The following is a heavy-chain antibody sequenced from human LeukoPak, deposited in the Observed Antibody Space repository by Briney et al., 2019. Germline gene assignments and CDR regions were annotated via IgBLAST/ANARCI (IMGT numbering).Heavy chain of an antibody. D-gene: IGHD6-19*01. J-gene: IGHJ4*02. V-gene: IGHV1-18*01. CDR2: ISAYTGNT. Sequence: ASVKVPCKASGYTFTDFGISWVRQAPGQGLEWMGWISAYTGNTNYAQNLQGRVTMTTDTPTTTAYMELRSLRSDDTAVYYCARDQQWMVRGMCYFDYWGQGTLVTVSS. CDR3: ARDQQWMVRGMCYFDY. CDR1: GYTFTDFG.